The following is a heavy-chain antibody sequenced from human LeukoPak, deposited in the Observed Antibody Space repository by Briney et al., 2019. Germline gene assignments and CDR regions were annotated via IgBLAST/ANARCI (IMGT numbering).Heavy chain of an antibody. D-gene: IGHD1-26*01. V-gene: IGHV3-53*01. CDR3: AYRNNFEY. CDR2: IYSGGGT. J-gene: IGHJ4*02. Sequence: GGSLRLSCAASGFTVSTNYMSWVRQAPGKGLEWVSVIYSGGGTDYADSVKGRFTISRDDAKRAVDLQMDNLRAEDTAIYYCAYRNNFEYWGQGALVTVSS. CDR1: GFTVSTNY.